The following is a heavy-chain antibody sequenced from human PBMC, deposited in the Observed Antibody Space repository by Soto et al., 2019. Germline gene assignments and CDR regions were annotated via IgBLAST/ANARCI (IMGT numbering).Heavy chain of an antibody. D-gene: IGHD2-15*01. CDR2: ISAYNGNT. CDR3: ARGIVVVVAADDAFDI. J-gene: IGHJ3*02. V-gene: IGHV1-18*01. CDR1: GYTFTSYV. Sequence: GASVKVSCKASGYTFTSYVISWVRQAPGQGLEWMGWISAYNGNTNYAQKLQGRVTMTTDTSTSTAYMELRSLRSDDTAVYYCARGIVVVVAADDAFDIWGQGTMVSVSS.